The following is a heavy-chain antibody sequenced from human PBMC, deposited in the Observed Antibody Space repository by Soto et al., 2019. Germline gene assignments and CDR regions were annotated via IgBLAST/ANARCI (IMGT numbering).Heavy chain of an antibody. CDR2: IYYSGST. Sequence: PSETLSLTCTVSGGSISSYYWSWIRQPPGKGLEWIGYIYYSGSTNYNPSLKSRVTISVDTSKNQFSLKLSSVTAADTAVYYCASVDIVATNYYYYMDVWGKGTTVTVSS. D-gene: IGHD5-12*01. J-gene: IGHJ6*03. CDR3: ASVDIVATNYYYYMDV. CDR1: GGSISSYY. V-gene: IGHV4-59*01.